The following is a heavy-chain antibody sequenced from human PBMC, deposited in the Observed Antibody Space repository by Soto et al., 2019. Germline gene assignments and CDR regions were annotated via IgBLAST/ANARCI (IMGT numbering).Heavy chain of an antibody. D-gene: IGHD3-16*01. V-gene: IGHV6-1*01. J-gene: IGHJ4*02. CDR3: AREFPYYLSSDSYLDY. CDR1: GDSVSGNSAA. CDR2: TYYRSRWYN. Sequence: PSXTLSLTCAISGDSVSGNSAAWSWIRQSPSRGLEWLGRTYYRSRWYNDYAVSVKSRITVTPDTSKNQFSLHLNSVTPEDTAVYYCAREFPYYLSSDSYLDYWGQGALCTVSS.